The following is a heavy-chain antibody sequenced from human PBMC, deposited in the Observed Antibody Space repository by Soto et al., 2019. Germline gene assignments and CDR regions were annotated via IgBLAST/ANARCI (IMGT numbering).Heavy chain of an antibody. CDR1: GFTFSSYW. J-gene: IGHJ6*02. V-gene: IGHV3-74*01. D-gene: IGHD6-13*01. CDR2: INSDGSST. CDR3: CSTYMYSRCLFLFGMGV. Sequence: EVQLVESGGGLVQPGGSLRLSCAASGFTFSSYWMHWVRQAPGKGLVWVSRINSDGSSTSYADSVKGRFTISRDNAKDKVYLQMERLRGEDTAGDFCCSTYMYSRCLFLFGMGVLGQGTTVTVSS.